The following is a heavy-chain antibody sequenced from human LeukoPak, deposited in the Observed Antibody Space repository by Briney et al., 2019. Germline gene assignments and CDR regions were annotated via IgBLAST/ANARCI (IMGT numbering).Heavy chain of an antibody. CDR2: IYYSGST. CDR1: GGSISSGGYS. CDR3: AGRGYSYAVVIDY. J-gene: IGHJ4*02. Sequence: PSQTLSLTCTVSGGSISSGGYSWSWIRQHPGKGLEWIGYIYYSGSTYYNPSLKSRVTISVDTSKNQFSLKLSSVTAADTAVYYCAGRGYSYAVVIDYWGQGTLVTVSS. D-gene: IGHD5-18*01. V-gene: IGHV4-31*03.